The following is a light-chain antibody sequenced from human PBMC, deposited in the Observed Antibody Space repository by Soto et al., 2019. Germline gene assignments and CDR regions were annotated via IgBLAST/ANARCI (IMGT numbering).Light chain of an antibody. Sequence: QSALTQTPSVSGSPGQSVTMSCTGTRYDVGGYNYVSWYQQHPGKAPKVIIYEVRNRPSGISSRFSGSRSGNTASLTISGLQSEDEGDYYCSAYTARSTLVFGGGTKLTVL. V-gene: IGLV2-14*01. J-gene: IGLJ3*02. CDR2: EVR. CDR1: RYDVGGYNY. CDR3: SAYTARSTLV.